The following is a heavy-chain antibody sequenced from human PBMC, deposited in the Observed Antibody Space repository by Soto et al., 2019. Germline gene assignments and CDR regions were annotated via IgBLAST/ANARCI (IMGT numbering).Heavy chain of an antibody. CDR3: AGIYDYGDSKYFDL. D-gene: IGHD4-17*01. V-gene: IGHV3-33*03. CDR2: IWYDGSNK. Sequence: QVQLVESGGGVVQPGRSLRLSCAVSGITFSSYGMHWVRQAPGKGLEWVAVIWYDGSNKHYADSVKGRFTISRDNSKNTLYLQMNSLRAEDTAVYYCAGIYDYGDSKYFDLWGRGTLVTVSS. CDR1: GITFSSYG. J-gene: IGHJ2*01.